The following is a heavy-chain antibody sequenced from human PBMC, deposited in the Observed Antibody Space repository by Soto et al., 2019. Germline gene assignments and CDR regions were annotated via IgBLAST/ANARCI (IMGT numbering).Heavy chain of an antibody. Sequence: EVQLVQSGAEVKKPGESLKISCKGSGYSFTSYWIGWVRQMPGKGLEWMGIIYPGDYNTRYSPSFQGQVTISADKSISPAYLQWSSLKAPDTAMYYCARHYTVTTQNWFDPWGQGTLVTVSS. CDR2: IYPGDYNT. D-gene: IGHD4-17*01. CDR1: GYSFTSYW. V-gene: IGHV5-51*01. CDR3: ARHYTVTTQNWFDP. J-gene: IGHJ5*02.